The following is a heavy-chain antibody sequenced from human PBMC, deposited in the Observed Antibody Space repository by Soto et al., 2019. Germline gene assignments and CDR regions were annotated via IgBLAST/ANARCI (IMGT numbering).Heavy chain of an antibody. CDR2: IYYSGST. CDR3: ARDSRVGAKKRAIDY. Sequence: TLSLTCTVSGGSISSYYWSWIRQPPGKGLEWIGYIYYSGSTNYNPSLKSRVTISVDTSKNQFSLKLSSVTAADTAVYYCARDSRVGAKKRAIDYLGQGNLVTVS. V-gene: IGHV4-59*01. J-gene: IGHJ4*02. D-gene: IGHD1-26*01. CDR1: GGSISSYY.